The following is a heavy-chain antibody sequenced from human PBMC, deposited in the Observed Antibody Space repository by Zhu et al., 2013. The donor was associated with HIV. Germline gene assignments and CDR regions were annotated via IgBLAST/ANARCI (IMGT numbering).Heavy chain of an antibody. CDR2: INTNTGNT. J-gene: IGHJ4*02. CDR1: GYTFTNYH. CDR3: ARLYDSVWGAYRYVDY. D-gene: IGHD3-16*02. Sequence: HVRLVQSGAEVKKVGASVKVSCKASGYTFTNYHFAWVRQAPGQGLEWIGWINTNTGNTDYTQKFQVRVTMTTDTSTSSAYMELRSLTSDDTAVYYCARLYDSVWGAYRYVDYWGPGDPGSPSPQ. V-gene: IGHV1-18*01.